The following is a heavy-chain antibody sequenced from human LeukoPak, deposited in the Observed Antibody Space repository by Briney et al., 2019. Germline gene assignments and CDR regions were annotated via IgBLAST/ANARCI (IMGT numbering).Heavy chain of an antibody. D-gene: IGHD3-10*01. Sequence: PGGSLRLSCAASGFTFSSYSMNWVRQAPGKGLEWVSSISSSSSYIYYADSVKGRITISRDNAKNSLLLQMNSLRAEDTAVYYCARVEGGLDSYFRSFDQWGQGTLVTVSS. V-gene: IGHV3-21*01. CDR1: GFTFSSYS. CDR2: ISSSSSYI. J-gene: IGHJ4*02. CDR3: ARVEGGLDSYFRSFDQ.